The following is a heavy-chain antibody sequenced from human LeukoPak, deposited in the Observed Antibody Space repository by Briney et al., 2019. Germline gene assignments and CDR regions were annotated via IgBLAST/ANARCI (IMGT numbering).Heavy chain of an antibody. CDR1: GFTFSSYG. V-gene: IGHV3-30*02. J-gene: IGHJ6*03. CDR3: ARTGTNYYYYYYMDV. D-gene: IGHD1-7*01. CDR2: IRYDGSNK. Sequence: GGSLRLSCAASGFTFSSYGMHWVRQAPGKGLEWVAFIRYDGSNKYYADSVKGRFTISRDNSKNTLYLQMNSLRAEDTAVYYCARTGTNYYYYYYMDVWGKGTTVTVSS.